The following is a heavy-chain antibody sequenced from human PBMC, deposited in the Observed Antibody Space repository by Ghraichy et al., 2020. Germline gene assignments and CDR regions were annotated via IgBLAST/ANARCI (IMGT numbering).Heavy chain of an antibody. J-gene: IGHJ4*02. D-gene: IGHD1-26*01. CDR3: ARMKSGSGDFDY. CDR2: IDWDDDR. Sequence: TLSLTLTCTLSGFSLSTSGMRVNWIRQPPGKALEWLARIDWDDDRFYTTSLKTRLTISKEIPKNQVVLTMTNMDPVDTATYYCARMKSGSGDFDYWGQGILVTVSS. CDR1: GFSLSTSGMR. V-gene: IGHV2-70*04.